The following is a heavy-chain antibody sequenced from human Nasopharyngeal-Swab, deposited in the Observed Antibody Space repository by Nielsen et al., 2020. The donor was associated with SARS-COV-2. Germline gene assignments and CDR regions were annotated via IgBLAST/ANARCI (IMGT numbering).Heavy chain of an antibody. Sequence: GESLKISCVASGVIFSNYWMHWVRQAPGTGLVWVSRINEHATITTYADSVKGRFTISRDNVQNTLYLQMHSLKAEDTAFYYCIRDLAGAYGSWGQGTLVTVSS. CDR2: INEHATIT. D-gene: IGHD4-17*01. V-gene: IGHV3-74*01. CDR3: IRDLAGAYGS. CDR1: GVIFSNYW. J-gene: IGHJ5*02.